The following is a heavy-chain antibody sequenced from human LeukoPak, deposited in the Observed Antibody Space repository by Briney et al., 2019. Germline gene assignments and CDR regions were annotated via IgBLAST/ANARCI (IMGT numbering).Heavy chain of an antibody. CDR3: AKSQSGYSSGWYLFDY. CDR1: GFTFSSYA. CDR2: ISGSGGST. D-gene: IGHD6-19*01. V-gene: IGHV3-23*01. J-gene: IGHJ4*02. Sequence: PGGSLRLSCAASGFTFSSYAMSWVRQAPGKGLEWVSAISGSGGSTYYADSVKGRLTISRDNSKNTLYLQMNSLRAEDTAVYYCAKSQSGYSSGWYLFDYWGQGTLVTVSS.